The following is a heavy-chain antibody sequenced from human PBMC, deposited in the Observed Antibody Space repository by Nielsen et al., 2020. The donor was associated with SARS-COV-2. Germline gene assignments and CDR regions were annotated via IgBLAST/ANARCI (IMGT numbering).Heavy chain of an antibody. CDR1: EFTFSSYE. CDR3: VRGLQVPNGLAHR. J-gene: IGHJ4*02. CDR2: INSDGSST. V-gene: IGHV3-74*01. Sequence: GESLKISCAASEFTFSSYEMNWVRQAPGKGLVWVSRINSDGSSTSYADSVKGRFTISRDNAKNTLYLQMNSLRAEDTAVYYCVRGLQVPNGLAHRWGQGTLVTVSS. D-gene: IGHD3-16*01.